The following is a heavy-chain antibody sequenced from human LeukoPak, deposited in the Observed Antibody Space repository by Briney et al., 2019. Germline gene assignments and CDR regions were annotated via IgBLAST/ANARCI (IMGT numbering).Heavy chain of an antibody. D-gene: IGHD2-2*01. Sequence: SETLSLNCAVYGGSFSGYYWSWIRQPPGKGLEWIGEINHSGSTNYNPSLKSRGTISVDTSKNQFSLKLSAVTAADTAVYYCARVRYCSSTSCRHYYYYMDVWGKGTTVTVSS. CDR2: INHSGST. V-gene: IGHV4-34*01. CDR1: GGSFSGYY. CDR3: ARVRYCSSTSCRHYYYYMDV. J-gene: IGHJ6*03.